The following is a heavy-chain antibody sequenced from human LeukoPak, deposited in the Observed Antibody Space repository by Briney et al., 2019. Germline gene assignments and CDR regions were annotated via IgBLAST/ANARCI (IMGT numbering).Heavy chain of an antibody. Sequence: PSETLSLTCTVSGDSISTSNSYWGWIRQPPGQGLEWIGTVFYSGSPYYNPSLKSRVTISMDTSKNQFSLNLTSVTAADTAVYYCARGAFDLWGRGTLVTVSS. J-gene: IGHJ2*01. CDR3: ARGAFDL. CDR2: VFYSGSP. V-gene: IGHV4-39*07. CDR1: GDSISTSNSY.